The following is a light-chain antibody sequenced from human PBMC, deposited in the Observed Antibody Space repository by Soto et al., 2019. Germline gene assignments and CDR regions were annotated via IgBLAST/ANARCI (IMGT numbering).Light chain of an antibody. CDR1: HSISTY. CDR3: QQSYSSPYT. CDR2: TTS. V-gene: IGKV1-39*01. Sequence: DIQLTQSPSSLSASVGDRVTITCRASHSISTYLNWYQQKPGKAPSLLIYTTSSLQSGVPSRFSGSGSGTDFTLTIGGLQPADFAIYYSQQSYSSPYTFGLGTKVQIK. J-gene: IGKJ2*01.